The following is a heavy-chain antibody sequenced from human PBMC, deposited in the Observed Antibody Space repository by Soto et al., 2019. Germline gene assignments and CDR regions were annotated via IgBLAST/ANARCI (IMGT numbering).Heavy chain of an antibody. V-gene: IGHV3-33*01. Sequence: QVQLVESGGGVVQPGRSLRLSCAASGFTFSSYGMHWVRQAPGKGLEWVAVIWYDGSNKYYADSVKGRFTISRDNSKNTRYLQMNSLRAEDTAVYYCARDPKDYYDSSGYYYPEYYFDYWGQGTLVTVSS. D-gene: IGHD3-22*01. J-gene: IGHJ4*02. CDR3: ARDPKDYYDSSGYYYPEYYFDY. CDR1: GFTFSSYG. CDR2: IWYDGSNK.